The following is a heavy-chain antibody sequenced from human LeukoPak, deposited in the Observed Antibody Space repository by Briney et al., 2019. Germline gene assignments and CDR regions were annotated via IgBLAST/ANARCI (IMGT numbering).Heavy chain of an antibody. V-gene: IGHV1-24*01. J-gene: IGHJ5*02. CDR3: ARGTGSSWFDP. D-gene: IGHD3/OR15-3a*01. CDR2: FDPEDGET. CDR1: GYTLTELS. Sequence: GASVKVSCKVSGYTLTELSMHWVRQAPGKGLEWMGGFDPEDGETIYAQKFQGRVTMTEDTSTDTAYMQLSRLRFDDTAVYYCARGTGSSWFDPWGQGTLVTVSS.